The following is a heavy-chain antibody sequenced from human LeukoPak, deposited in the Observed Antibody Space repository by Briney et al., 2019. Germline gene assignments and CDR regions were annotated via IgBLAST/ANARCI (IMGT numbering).Heavy chain of an antibody. D-gene: IGHD6-13*01. CDR2: IYYSGST. J-gene: IGHJ3*02. CDR3: ARRPGIAAAGGGAFDI. V-gene: IGHV4-39*01. CDR1: GGSISSSSYY. Sequence: PSETLSLTCTVSGGSISSSSYYWGWIRQPPGKGLEWIGSIYYSGSTYYNPSLKSRVTISVDTSKNQFSLKLSSVTAADTAVYYCARRPGIAAAGGGAFDIWGQGTMVTVSS.